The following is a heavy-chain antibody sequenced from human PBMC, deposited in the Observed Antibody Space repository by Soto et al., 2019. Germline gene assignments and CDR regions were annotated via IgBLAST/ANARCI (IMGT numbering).Heavy chain of an antibody. J-gene: IGHJ4*02. CDR1: GGSISSPDFS. CDR3: AREPYLAMARIDF. CDR2: IYYSVTT. D-gene: IGHD5-18*01. V-gene: IGHV4-30-4*01. Sequence: PSETLSLTCTVSGGSISSPDFSWTWLRQPPGKALEWLGYIYYSVTTYYNPSLKGRPIISIDTSRNHFYLSLNSVTAADTAVYFCAREPYLAMARIDFWGEGDQVTVSP.